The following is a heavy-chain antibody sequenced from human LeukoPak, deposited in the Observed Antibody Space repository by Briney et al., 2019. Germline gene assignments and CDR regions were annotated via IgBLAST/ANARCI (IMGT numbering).Heavy chain of an antibody. J-gene: IGHJ4*02. CDR1: GFTFGGSA. V-gene: IGHV3-73*01. D-gene: IGHD1-26*01. CDR3: TSSRVGAINFDY. CDR2: IRSKANSYAT. Sequence: GGSLRLSCAASGFTFGGSAMHWVRQASGKGLEWVGRIRSKANSYATAYAASVKGRFTISRDDSKNTAYLQMNSLKTEDTAVYYCTSSRVGAINFDYWGQGTLVTVSS.